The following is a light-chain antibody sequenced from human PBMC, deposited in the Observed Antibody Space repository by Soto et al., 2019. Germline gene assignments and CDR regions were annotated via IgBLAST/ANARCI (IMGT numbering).Light chain of an antibody. CDR3: SSYTTSSTRV. Sequence: QSVLTQPASVSGSPGQSITISCTGTSNDVGGSNYVSWYQQHPGQAPKLIIYEVTNRPSGVSNRFSGSKSGNTASLTISGLQAEDEADYYCSSYTTSSTRVFGTGTKLTVL. J-gene: IGLJ1*01. CDR2: EVT. CDR1: SNDVGGSNY. V-gene: IGLV2-14*01.